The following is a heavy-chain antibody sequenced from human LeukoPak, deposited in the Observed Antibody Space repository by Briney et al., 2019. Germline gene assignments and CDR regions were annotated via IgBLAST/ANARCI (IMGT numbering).Heavy chain of an antibody. CDR1: GFTFDDYD. V-gene: IGHV3-20*04. Sequence: PGGSLRLSCAASGFTFDDYDMSWVCQAPGKGLEWVSGINWNGGSTGYADSVKGRFTISRDNARNSLYLQMNSLRAEDTALYYCARIAMAGIGDGFDIWGQGTMVTVSS. J-gene: IGHJ3*02. CDR3: ARIAMAGIGDGFDI. D-gene: IGHD6-19*01. CDR2: INWNGGST.